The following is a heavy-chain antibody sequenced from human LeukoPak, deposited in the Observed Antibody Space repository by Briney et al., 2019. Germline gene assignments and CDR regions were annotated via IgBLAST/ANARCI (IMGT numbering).Heavy chain of an antibody. CDR1: GGSISSYY. D-gene: IGHD2-2*01. V-gene: IGHV4-59*01. CDR3: ARSDCSSTSCYVDY. J-gene: IGHJ4*02. CDR2: IYYSGST. Sequence: SETLSLTCTVSGGSISSYYWSWIRQPPGKGLEWCGYIYYSGSTNYKPSLKSRVTISVDTSKNQFSLKLSSVPAADTAVYYCARSDCSSTSCYVDYWGQGTLVTVSS.